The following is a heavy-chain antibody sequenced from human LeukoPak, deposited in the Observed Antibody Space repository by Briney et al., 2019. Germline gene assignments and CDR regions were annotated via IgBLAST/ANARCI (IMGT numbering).Heavy chain of an antibody. CDR3: ALLRYFDWTSEGGAFDI. CDR1: GGSFSGYY. J-gene: IGHJ3*02. V-gene: IGHV4-34*01. Sequence: SETLSLTCAVYGGSFSGYYWSWIRQPPGKGLEWIGEINHSGSTNYNPSLKSRVTISVDTSKNQFSLKLSSVTAADTAVYYCALLRYFDWTSEGGAFDIWGQGTMVTVSS. D-gene: IGHD3-9*01. CDR2: INHSGST.